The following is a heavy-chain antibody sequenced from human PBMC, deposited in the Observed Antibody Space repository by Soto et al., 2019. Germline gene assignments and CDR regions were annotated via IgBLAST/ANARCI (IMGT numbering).Heavy chain of an antibody. CDR3: ARDLGNYDSGFDS. J-gene: IGHJ4*02. D-gene: IGHD3-22*01. CDR1: GGSISSYY. CDR2: IYYSGIT. Sequence: SETLSLTCTVSGGSISSYYWSWIRQPPGKGLEWIGYIYYSGITRYNPSLKSRVTISVDTSKNQFSLKLSSVTAADTAVYYCARDLGNYDSGFDSWGQGTLVTVSS. V-gene: IGHV4-59*01.